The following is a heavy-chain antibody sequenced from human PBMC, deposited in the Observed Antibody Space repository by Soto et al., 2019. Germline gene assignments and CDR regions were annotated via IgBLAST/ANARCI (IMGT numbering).Heavy chain of an antibody. V-gene: IGHV2-5*02. J-gene: IGHJ5*02. CDR3: AHIPNYYQYDWFDP. CDR2: IYWDDDK. CDR1: GFSLTTRGVG. Sequence: QITLKESGPTLVKPTQTLTLTCTFSGFSLTTRGVGVGWIRQPPGKALECLALIYWDDDKRYSPSLQSRLSINKDTSKNQVVLTMTNVDPADTATYYCAHIPNYYQYDWFDPWGQGTLVSVSS. D-gene: IGHD3-16*01.